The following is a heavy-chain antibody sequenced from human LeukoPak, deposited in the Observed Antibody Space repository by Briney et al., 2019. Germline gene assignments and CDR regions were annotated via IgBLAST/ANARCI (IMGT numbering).Heavy chain of an antibody. V-gene: IGHV3-48*04. CDR3: ARVFFGGREMATDY. CDR2: ISSSSSTI. D-gene: IGHD5-24*01. CDR1: GFTFSSYS. Sequence: QTGGSLRLSCAASGFTFSSYSMNWVRQAPGKGLEWVSYISSSSSTIYYADSVKGRFTISRDNAKNSLYLQMNSLRAEDTAVYYCARVFFGGREMATDYWGQGTLVTVSS. J-gene: IGHJ4*02.